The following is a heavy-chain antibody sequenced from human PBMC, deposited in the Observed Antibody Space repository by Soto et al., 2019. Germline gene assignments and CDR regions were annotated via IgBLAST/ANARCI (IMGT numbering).Heavy chain of an antibody. J-gene: IGHJ3*02. CDR3: AKDTPSSSYAFDI. V-gene: IGHV3-9*01. D-gene: IGHD6-13*01. CDR1: GFTFDDYP. CDR2: ISWNSGSI. Sequence: LRLSCAASGFTFDDYPMHWVRQAPGKGLEWVSGISWNSGSIGYADSVKGRFTISRDNAKNSLYLQMNSLRAEDTALYYCAKDTPSSSYAFDIWGQGTMVTVSS.